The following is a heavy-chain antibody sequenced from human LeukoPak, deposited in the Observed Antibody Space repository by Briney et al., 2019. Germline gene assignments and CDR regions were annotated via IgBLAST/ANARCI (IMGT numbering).Heavy chain of an antibody. V-gene: IGHV4-59*01. Sequence: KPSETLSLTCTVSGASLTGSYWSWIRQPPGKGLDWIGFICYTGSANYNPSIRSRVTVSLDTSKNQFPLKVTSVTAADTAVYYCARVRAGVFPADWYFDVWGRGTLVTVSS. D-gene: IGHD6-19*01. J-gene: IGHJ2*01. CDR2: ICYTGSA. CDR1: GASLTGSY. CDR3: ARVRAGVFPADWYFDV.